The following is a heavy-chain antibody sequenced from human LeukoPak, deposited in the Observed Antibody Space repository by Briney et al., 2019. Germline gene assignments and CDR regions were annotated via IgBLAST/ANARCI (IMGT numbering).Heavy chain of an antibody. D-gene: IGHD5-18*01. CDR1: GFTFSSCS. CDR2: SSGDGGRI. J-gene: IGHJ6*02. V-gene: IGHV3-43*02. CDR3: ARTASIQHTAMVTQYYYGMDV. Sequence: GGSLRLSCAASGFTFSSCSMHWVRQAPGRGLELVSLSSGDGGRIYYADSVKGRFTISRDNSKNSLYLQMNSLTTEDTALYYCARTASIQHTAMVTQYYYGMDVWGQGTTVTVSS.